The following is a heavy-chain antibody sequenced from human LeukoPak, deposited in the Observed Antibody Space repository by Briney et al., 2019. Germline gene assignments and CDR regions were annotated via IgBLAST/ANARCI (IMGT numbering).Heavy chain of an antibody. CDR2: INPNSGGT. Sequence: ASVKVSCKASGYTFTGYYMHWVRQAPGQGLEWMGWINPNSGGTNYAQKFQGRVSMTRDTSISTAYMELSRLRSDDTVVYYCARARRIVVVPAAILSSGYFRHWGQGTLVTVSS. CDR3: ARARRIVVVPAAILSSGYFRH. J-gene: IGHJ1*01. D-gene: IGHD2-2*02. CDR1: GYTFTGYY. V-gene: IGHV1-2*02.